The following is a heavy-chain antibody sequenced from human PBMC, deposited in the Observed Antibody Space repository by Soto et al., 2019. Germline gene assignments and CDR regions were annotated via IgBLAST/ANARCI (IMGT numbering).Heavy chain of an antibody. CDR3: ARLVNYYYGMDV. J-gene: IGHJ6*02. CDR2: IYPGDSYT. V-gene: IGHV5-51*01. Sequence: GASLKISCKASDTTHWIGWVRQKPGKGREWMEIIYPGDSYTKYSPSFQGQVTISVDKSISTAYLHWSSLKASDTATYYCARLVNYYYGMDVWGLGKTVTISS. CDR1: DTTHW.